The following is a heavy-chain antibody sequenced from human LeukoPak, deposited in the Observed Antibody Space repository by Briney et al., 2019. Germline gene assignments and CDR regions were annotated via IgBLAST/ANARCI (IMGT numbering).Heavy chain of an antibody. CDR2: IIPILGIA. V-gene: IGHV1-69*02. CDR1: GGTFSSYT. D-gene: IGHD4-17*01. CDR3: ARGWTVRNWFDP. J-gene: IGHJ5*02. Sequence: SVEVSCKASGGTFSSYTISWVRQAPGQGLEWMGRIIPILGIANYAQKFQGRVTITADKSTSTAYMELSSLRSEDTAVYYCARGWTVRNWFDPWGQGTLVTVSS.